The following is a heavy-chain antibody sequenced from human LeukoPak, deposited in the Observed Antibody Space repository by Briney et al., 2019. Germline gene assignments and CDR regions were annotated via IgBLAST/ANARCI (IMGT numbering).Heavy chain of an antibody. J-gene: IGHJ4*02. CDR3: ARAPVDTIFGVVIPDFDY. D-gene: IGHD3-3*01. Sequence: GASVKVSCKASGYTFTGYYMHWVRQAPGQGLEWMGWINPNSGGTNYAQKFQGRVTMTRDTSISTAYMELSRLRSDDTAVYYCARAPVDTIFGVVIPDFDYWGQGTLVTVSS. V-gene: IGHV1-2*02. CDR2: INPNSGGT. CDR1: GYTFTGYY.